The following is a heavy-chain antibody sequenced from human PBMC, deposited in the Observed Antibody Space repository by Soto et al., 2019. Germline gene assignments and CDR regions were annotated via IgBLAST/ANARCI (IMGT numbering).Heavy chain of an antibody. D-gene: IGHD3-16*01. J-gene: IGHJ4*02. CDR3: ARDPWAADY. CDR1: GFTFSTKY. CDR2: IYSGGST. V-gene: IGHV3-66*01. Sequence: EVQLVESGGGLVQPGGSLRLSCAASGFTFSTKYMSWVRQAPGKGLEWVSVIYSGGSTFYADSVRGRFTISRDNSKNTGNLQMTSLRAEDTAVYYCARDPWAADYWGQGTLVTVSS.